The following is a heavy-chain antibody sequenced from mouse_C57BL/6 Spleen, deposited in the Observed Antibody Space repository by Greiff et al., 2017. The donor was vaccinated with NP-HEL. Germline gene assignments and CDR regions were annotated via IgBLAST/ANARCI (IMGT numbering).Heavy chain of an antibody. V-gene: IGHV1-76*01. CDR2: IYPGSGNT. J-gene: IGHJ2*01. CDR1: GYTFTDYY. D-gene: IGHD2-1*01. CDR3: ARRGKADYFDY. Sequence: QVQLKESGAELVRPGASVKLSCKASGYTFTDYYINWVKQRPGQGLEWIARIYPGSGNTYYNEKFKGKATLTAEKSSSTAYMQLSSLTSEDSAVYFCARRGKADYFDYWGQGTTLTVSS.